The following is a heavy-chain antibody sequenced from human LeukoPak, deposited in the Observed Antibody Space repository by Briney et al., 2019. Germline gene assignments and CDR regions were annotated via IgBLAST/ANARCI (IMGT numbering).Heavy chain of an antibody. Sequence: PGGSLKLSCVASGFTFSSCNMHWVRQAQGKWLEWLAVIWYDGSNKYYTDSVKGRFTISRDNSKNTLYLQMNSLRAEDTALYYCAKDSNDHGDYNYFDYWGQGTLVTVSS. J-gene: IGHJ4*02. CDR1: GFTFSSCN. V-gene: IGHV3-33*06. D-gene: IGHD4-17*01. CDR3: AKDSNDHGDYNYFDY. CDR2: IWYDGSNK.